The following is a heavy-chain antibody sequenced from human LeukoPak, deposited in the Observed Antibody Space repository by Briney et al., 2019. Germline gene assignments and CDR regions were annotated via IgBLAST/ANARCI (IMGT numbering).Heavy chain of an antibody. CDR1: VFTLSSYA. J-gene: IGHJ3*02. CDR3: ARRLPPYGDAFDI. Sequence: GGSLRLSCAASVFTLSSYAMSWVRQAPGKGLEWVSAISGSGGGTYYADSVKGRFPIPRDSPKNTLSLQKNNRRADDRTVYYYARRLPPYGDAFDIWGQGTMVTVSS. D-gene: IGHD5-12*01. CDR2: ISGSGGGT. V-gene: IGHV3-23*01.